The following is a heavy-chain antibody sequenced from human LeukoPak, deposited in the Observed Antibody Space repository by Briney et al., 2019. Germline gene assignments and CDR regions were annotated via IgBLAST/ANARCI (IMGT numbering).Heavy chain of an antibody. V-gene: IGHV4-61*02. CDR1: GGSISSGSYY. D-gene: IGHD2-2*01. CDR3: ARDGYVGEEYQLPRLLDYYYMDV. J-gene: IGHJ6*03. Sequence: SETLSLTCTVSGGSISSGSYYWSWIRQPAGKGLEWIGRIYTSGSTNYNPSLKSRVTISVDTSKNQFSLKLSSVTAADTAVYYCARDGYVGEEYQLPRLLDYYYMDVWGKGTTVTVSS. CDR2: IYTSGST.